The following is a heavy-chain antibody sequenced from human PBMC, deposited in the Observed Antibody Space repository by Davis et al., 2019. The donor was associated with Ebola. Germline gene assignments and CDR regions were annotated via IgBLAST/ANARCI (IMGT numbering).Heavy chain of an antibody. Sequence: GGSLRLSCAASKFTFSRYAMSWVRQAPGKGPAWVSAISGTGGGTYYTDSVKGRFTISRVNSKNTLYLQMSSLRAEDTAVYYCAKPIVGTYFDGFDIWGQGTLVTVSS. CDR3: AKPIVGTYFDGFDI. D-gene: IGHD3-3*01. CDR1: KFTFSRYA. V-gene: IGHV3-23*01. J-gene: IGHJ3*02. CDR2: ISGTGGGT.